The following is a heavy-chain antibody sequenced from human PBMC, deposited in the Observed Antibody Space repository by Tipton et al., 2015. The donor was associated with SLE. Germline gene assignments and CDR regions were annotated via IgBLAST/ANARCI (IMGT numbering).Heavy chain of an antibody. J-gene: IGHJ1*01. V-gene: IGHV4-39*07. Sequence: TLPLTCNVSGASISSSDYSWGWMRQPPGEGLEWIGTIYYNGGTHSNPSLKSRVSISVDTFKNQYFLSLNSVTAADTAVYYCARVPYVYDSRTSIYWGQGSLVTVSS. CDR2: IYYNGGT. CDR3: ARVPYVYDSRTSIY. D-gene: IGHD3-22*01. CDR1: GASISSSDYS.